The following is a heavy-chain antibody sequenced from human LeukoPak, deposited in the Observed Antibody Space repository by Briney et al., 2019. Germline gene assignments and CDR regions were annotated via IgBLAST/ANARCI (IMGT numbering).Heavy chain of an antibody. J-gene: IGHJ6*03. D-gene: IGHD3-3*01. V-gene: IGHV3-23*01. Sequence: GGSLRLSCAASGFTFSSYAMSWVRQAPGKGLEWVSAISGSGGSTYYADSVKGRFTISRDNSKNTLYLQMNSLRAEDTAVYYCAKGSYDLWSGYSLNYMDVWGKGTTVTVSS. CDR1: GFTFSSYA. CDR3: AKGSYDLWSGYSLNYMDV. CDR2: ISGSGGST.